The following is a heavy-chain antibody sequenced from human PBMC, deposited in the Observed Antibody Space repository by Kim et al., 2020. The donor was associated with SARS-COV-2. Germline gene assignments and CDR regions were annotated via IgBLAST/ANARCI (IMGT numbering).Heavy chain of an antibody. Sequence: PSLKSRVTISVDTSKNQFSLKLSSVTAADTAVYYCARKIGGFWSGLWFDPWGQGTLVTVSS. CDR3: ARKIGGFWSGLWFDP. D-gene: IGHD3-3*01. J-gene: IGHJ5*02. V-gene: IGHV4-34*01.